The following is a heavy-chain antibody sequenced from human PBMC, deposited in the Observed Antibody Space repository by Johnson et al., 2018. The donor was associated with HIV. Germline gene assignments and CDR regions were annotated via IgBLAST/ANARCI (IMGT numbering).Heavy chain of an antibody. CDR2: INWSGGST. CDR3: ARSSWGGSSLGAFDI. CDR1: GFTFDDYG. Sequence: VQLVESGGGAVRPGGSLRISCAASGFTFDDYGMSWVRQAPGKGLEWVSGINWSGGSTGYADSMKGRFTISRENAKNSLYLQMNSLRAGDTAVYYCARSSWGGSSLGAFDIWGQGTMVTVSS. D-gene: IGHD1-26*01. V-gene: IGHV3-20*04. J-gene: IGHJ3*02.